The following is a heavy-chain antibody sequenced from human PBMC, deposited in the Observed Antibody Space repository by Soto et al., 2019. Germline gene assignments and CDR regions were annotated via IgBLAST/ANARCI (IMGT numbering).Heavy chain of an antibody. D-gene: IGHD3-16*01. Sequence: ASVNVSFKASGYTFTSHAMHWVRQAPGQRLEWMGWINAGNGNTKYSQKFQGRVTITRDTSASTAYMELSSLRSEDTAVYYCARDLDLGEFDYWGQGTLVTVSS. CDR2: INAGNGNT. CDR3: ARDLDLGEFDY. CDR1: GYTFTSHA. J-gene: IGHJ4*02. V-gene: IGHV1-3*01.